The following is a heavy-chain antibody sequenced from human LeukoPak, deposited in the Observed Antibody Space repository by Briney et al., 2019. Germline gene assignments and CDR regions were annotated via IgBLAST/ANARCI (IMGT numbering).Heavy chain of an antibody. Sequence: GGSLRLSCAASGFTFSDSTIYWVRQVSGEGLEWLGHIRNKANTYATAFAASVKGRFTTARHDSKNTAYLQMNSLKSEDTAVYYCSGWDGSYEYWGQGTLVTVSS. CDR2: IRNKANTYAT. CDR1: GFTFSDST. V-gene: IGHV3-73*01. D-gene: IGHD3-10*01. J-gene: IGHJ4*02. CDR3: SGWDGSYEY.